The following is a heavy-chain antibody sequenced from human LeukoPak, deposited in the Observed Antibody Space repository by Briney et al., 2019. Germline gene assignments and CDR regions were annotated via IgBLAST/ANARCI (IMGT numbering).Heavy chain of an antibody. CDR2: ISWNSGSI. J-gene: IGHJ4*02. CDR3: AKSTKWELTPLDY. Sequence: GGSLRLSCAASGFTFDDYAMHWVRQAPGKGLEWVSGISWNSGSIGYADSVKGRFTISRDNAKNSLYLQMNSLRAEDTALYYCAKSTKWELTPLDYWAREPWSPSPQ. V-gene: IGHV3-9*01. D-gene: IGHD1-26*01. CDR1: GFTFDDYA.